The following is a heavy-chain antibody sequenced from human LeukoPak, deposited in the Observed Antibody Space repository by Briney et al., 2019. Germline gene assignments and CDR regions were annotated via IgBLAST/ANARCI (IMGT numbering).Heavy chain of an antibody. CDR2: ISSSSSYI. D-gene: IGHD2-15*01. V-gene: IGHV3-21*01. J-gene: IGHJ6*02. Sequence: NPGGSLRLSCAASGFTFSSYSMNWVRQAPGKGLEWVSSISSSSSYIYYADSVKGRFTISRDNAKNSLYLQMNSLRAEDTAVYYCACRLGYCSGGSCSDCGMDVWGQGTTVTVSS. CDR3: ACRLGYCSGGSCSDCGMDV. CDR1: GFTFSSYS.